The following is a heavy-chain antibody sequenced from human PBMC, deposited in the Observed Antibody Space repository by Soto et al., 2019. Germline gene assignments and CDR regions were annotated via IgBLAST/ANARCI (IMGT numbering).Heavy chain of an antibody. Sequence: VQLVQSGAEVKKPGSSVKVSCKASGGTFSSYAISWVRQAPGQGLEWMGGIIPIFGTANYAQKFQGRVTITADESTSTAYMALSSLRSEDTAVYYCARNEAYYYDSSGVHAPDYWGQGTLVTVSS. CDR2: IIPIFGTA. CDR3: ARNEAYYYDSSGVHAPDY. J-gene: IGHJ4*02. V-gene: IGHV1-69*01. D-gene: IGHD3-22*01. CDR1: GGTFSSYA.